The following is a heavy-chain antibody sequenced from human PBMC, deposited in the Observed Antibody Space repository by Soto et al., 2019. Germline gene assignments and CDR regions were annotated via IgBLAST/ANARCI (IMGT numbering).Heavy chain of an antibody. Sequence: QVQLVQSGAEVKKPGASVKVSCKASGYTFTSYYMHWVRQAPGQGLEWMGIINPSGGSTSYAQKFQGRVTMTRDTSTSTVYMALSRLRSEDTAVYYCARVSSWSCFDYWGQGTLVTVSS. CDR2: INPSGGST. J-gene: IGHJ4*02. D-gene: IGHD6-13*01. CDR3: ARVSSWSCFDY. CDR1: GYTFTSYY. V-gene: IGHV1-46*01.